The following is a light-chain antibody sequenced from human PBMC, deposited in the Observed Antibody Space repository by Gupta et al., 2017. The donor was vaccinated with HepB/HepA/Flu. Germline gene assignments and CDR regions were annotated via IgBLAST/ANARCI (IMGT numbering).Light chain of an antibody. CDR3: QQTYSDPST. CDR2: DAS. CDR1: QTIRTY. V-gene: IGKV1-39*01. Sequence: DIQMTQSPSSLSAFLGDRVTITCRPSQTIRTYLNWYQQKPGKAPQFLISDASRWQGGVPSRFSGSGFDTDFTLTIKGLQPEDFGPYYCQQTYSDPSTFGQGTKVEI. J-gene: IGKJ1*01.